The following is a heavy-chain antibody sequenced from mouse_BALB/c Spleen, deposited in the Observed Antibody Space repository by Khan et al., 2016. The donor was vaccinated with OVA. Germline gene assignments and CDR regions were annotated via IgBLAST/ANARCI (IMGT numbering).Heavy chain of an antibody. CDR2: ISYCGNT. Sequence: EVQLQESGPGLVKPSQSLSLTCTVTGYSIASAYAWNWIRQFPGNKLEWMGFISYCGNTNYNPSLKSRISITRDTSKNQFFLQLNSVTSEDTATYYCARVYGGDFDYWGQGTTLTVSS. J-gene: IGHJ2*01. CDR3: ARVYGGDFDY. CDR1: GYSIASAYA. V-gene: IGHV3-2*02. D-gene: IGHD1-1*01.